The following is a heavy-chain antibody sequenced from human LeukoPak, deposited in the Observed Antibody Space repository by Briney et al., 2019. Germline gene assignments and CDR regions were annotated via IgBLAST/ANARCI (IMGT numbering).Heavy chain of an antibody. V-gene: IGHV4-4*07. Sequence: SEXXSLTWTVSGGSISSYYWSWVRQPAGKGLEWIGRIYTSGSTNYNPSLTRRVNMSVDTSKTQFSLKLSSVTAADTAVYYCARDRLMVYAGPWFDPWGQGTLVTVSS. CDR1: GGSISSYY. CDR3: ARDRLMVYAGPWFDP. CDR2: IYTSGST. J-gene: IGHJ5*02. D-gene: IGHD2-8*01.